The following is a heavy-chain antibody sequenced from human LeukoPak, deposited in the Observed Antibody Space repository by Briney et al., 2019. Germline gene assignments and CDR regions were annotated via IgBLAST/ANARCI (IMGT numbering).Heavy chain of an antibody. Sequence: SETLSLTCAVYSGSFSGYYWSWIRQPPGKGLEWIGEINHSGSTNYSPSLKSRVTMSVDTSKNQFSLKLSSVTAADTAVYYCARDGSSGWPYYYYYYMDVWGKGTTVTVSS. CDR1: SGSFSGYY. CDR2: INHSGST. D-gene: IGHD6-19*01. J-gene: IGHJ6*03. CDR3: ARDGSSGWPYYYYYYMDV. V-gene: IGHV4-34*01.